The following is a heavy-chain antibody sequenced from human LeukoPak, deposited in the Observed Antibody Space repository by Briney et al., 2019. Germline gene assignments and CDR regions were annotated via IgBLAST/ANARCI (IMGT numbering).Heavy chain of an antibody. Sequence: PSETLSLTCAVSGGSISSSNWWSWVRQPPGKGLEWIGEIYHSGGTNYNPSLKSRVTISVDKSKNQFSLKLSSVTAADTAVYYCAGSTVTTDAFDIWGQGTMVTVSS. CDR1: GGSISSSNW. J-gene: IGHJ3*02. V-gene: IGHV4-4*02. CDR2: IYHSGGT. CDR3: AGSTVTTDAFDI. D-gene: IGHD4-17*01.